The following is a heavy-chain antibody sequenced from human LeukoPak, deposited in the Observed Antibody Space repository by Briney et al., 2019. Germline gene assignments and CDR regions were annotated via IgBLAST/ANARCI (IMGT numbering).Heavy chain of an antibody. Sequence: PSETLSLTCTVSGVSISSGSYYWSWIRQPAGKGLEWIGRIYTSGSTNYNPSLKSRVTISVDTSKNQFSLKLSSVTAADTAVYYCARDATADSSSPKWSAFDIWGQGTMVTVSS. CDR3: ARDATADSSSPKWSAFDI. V-gene: IGHV4-61*02. J-gene: IGHJ3*02. CDR2: IYTSGST. D-gene: IGHD6-13*01. CDR1: GVSISSGSYY.